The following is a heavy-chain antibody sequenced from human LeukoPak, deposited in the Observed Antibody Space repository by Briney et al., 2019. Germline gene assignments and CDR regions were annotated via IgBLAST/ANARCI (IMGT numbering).Heavy chain of an antibody. D-gene: IGHD5-12*01. CDR2: IYHSGST. CDR3: ARGYSGYEDY. J-gene: IGHJ4*02. Sequence: SQTLSLTCAVSGGSISSDAYSWSWIRQPPGKGLEWIGYIYHSGSTYYNPSLKSRVTISVDRSKNQFSLKLSSVTAADTAVYYCARGYSGYEDYWGQGTLVTVSS. V-gene: IGHV4-30-2*01. CDR1: GGSISSDAYS.